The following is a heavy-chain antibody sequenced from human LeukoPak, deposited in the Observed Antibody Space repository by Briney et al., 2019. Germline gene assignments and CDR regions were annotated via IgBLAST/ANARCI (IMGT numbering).Heavy chain of an antibody. CDR1: GDSVSSNSAA. D-gene: IGHD3-10*01. V-gene: IGHV6-1*01. CDR2: TYYRSKWYN. J-gene: IGHJ4*02. CDR3: ARAREWFGEFQ. Sequence: SQTLSLTCAISGDSVSSNSAAWDRIRQSPSRGLEWLGRTYYRSKWYNDYAVSVKSRITINPDTSKNQFSLQLNSVTPEDTAVYYCARAREWFGEFQWGQGTLVTVSS.